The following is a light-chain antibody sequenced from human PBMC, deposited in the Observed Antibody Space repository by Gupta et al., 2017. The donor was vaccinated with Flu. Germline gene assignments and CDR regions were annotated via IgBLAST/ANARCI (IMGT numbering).Light chain of an antibody. Sequence: DIQMTQSPSSLSASVGDRVTITCRASQSINSYLNWYQQKPGKAPKLLIYAASSLQSGVPSIFSGSGSGTDFTLTISSLQPEDFATYYCQQSYSTPYTFGQGTKLEIK. CDR3: QQSYSTPYT. CDR2: AAS. J-gene: IGKJ2*01. V-gene: IGKV1-39*01. CDR1: QSINSY.